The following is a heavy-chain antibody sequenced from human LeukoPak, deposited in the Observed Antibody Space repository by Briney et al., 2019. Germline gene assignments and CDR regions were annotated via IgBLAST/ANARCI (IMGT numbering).Heavy chain of an antibody. Sequence: SETLSLTCAVSGGSISSSNWWSWVRQPPGKGLEWMGEIYHRGSTNYNPYLKSRVTISVDKSKNQFSLQLCSVTAADTAVYYCARLYSSSWYSWGQGTLVTVSS. CDR1: GGSISSSNW. J-gene: IGHJ5*02. CDR3: ARLYSSSWYS. V-gene: IGHV4-4*02. D-gene: IGHD6-13*01. CDR2: IYHRGST.